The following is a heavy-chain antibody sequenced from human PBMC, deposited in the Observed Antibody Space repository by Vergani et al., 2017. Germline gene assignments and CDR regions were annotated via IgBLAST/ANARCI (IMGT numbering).Heavy chain of an antibody. D-gene: IGHD3-3*01. CDR2: ISSSSSYI. CDR1: GFTFSSYS. V-gene: IGHV3-21*01. J-gene: IGHJ4*02. CDR3: AREKPGDLLRFLEWLDY. Sequence: EVQLVESGGGLVKPGGSLRLSCAASGFTFSSYSMNWVRQAPGKGLEWVSSISSSSSYIYYADSVKGRFTISRDNAKNSLYLQMNSLRAEDTAVYYCAREKPGDLLRFLEWLDYWGQGTLVTVSS.